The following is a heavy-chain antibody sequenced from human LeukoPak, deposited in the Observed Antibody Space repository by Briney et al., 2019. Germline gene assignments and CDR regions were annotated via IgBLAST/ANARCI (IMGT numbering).Heavy chain of an antibody. CDR3: ATSIRTGTTISVYFDS. Sequence: ASVKVSCKASGYTFTSYYMHWVRQAPGQGLEWMGIINPSGGSTSYAQKFQGRVTMTRDTSTSTAYMELRSLRSDDTAIYYCATSIRTGTTISVYFDSWGQGTLVTVSS. J-gene: IGHJ4*02. D-gene: IGHD1-1*01. V-gene: IGHV1-46*01. CDR1: GYTFTSYY. CDR2: INPSGGST.